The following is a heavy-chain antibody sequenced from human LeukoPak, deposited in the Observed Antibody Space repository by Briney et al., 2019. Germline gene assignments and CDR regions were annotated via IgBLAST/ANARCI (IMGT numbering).Heavy chain of an antibody. Sequence: PSETLSLTCTVSGGSISSYYWGWIRQPPGKGLEWIGSIYYSGSTYYNPSLKSRVTISVDTSKNQFSLKLSSVTAADTAVYYCARLGRYYDILTGYYHRGWFDLWGQGTLVTVSS. V-gene: IGHV4-39*01. CDR1: GGSISSYY. D-gene: IGHD3-9*01. J-gene: IGHJ5*02. CDR3: ARLGRYYDILTGYYHRGWFDL. CDR2: IYYSGST.